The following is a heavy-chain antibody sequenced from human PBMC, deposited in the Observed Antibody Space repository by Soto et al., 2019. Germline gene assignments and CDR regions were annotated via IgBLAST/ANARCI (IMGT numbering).Heavy chain of an antibody. V-gene: IGHV4-59*01. J-gene: IGHJ4*02. Sequence: LSLTCTVSGGSISSYYWSWIRQPPGKGLEWIGYIYYSGSTNYNPSLKSRVTISVDTSKNQFSLKLSSVTAADTAVYYCARVTPRYCSSTSCSPHFDYWGQGTLVTVSS. CDR3: ARVTPRYCSSTSCSPHFDY. CDR2: IYYSGST. D-gene: IGHD2-2*01. CDR1: GGSISSYY.